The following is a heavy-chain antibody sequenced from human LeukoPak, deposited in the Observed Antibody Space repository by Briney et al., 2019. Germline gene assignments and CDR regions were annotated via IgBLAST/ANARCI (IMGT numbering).Heavy chain of an antibody. Sequence: EASVKVSCKASGHTFTGYYMHWVRQAPGQGLEWMGGIIPIFGTANYAQKFQGRVTITADESTSTAYMELSSLRSEDTAVYYCARVWFGESSYYFDYWGQGTLVTVSS. CDR3: ARVWFGESSYYFDY. D-gene: IGHD3-10*01. CDR1: GHTFTGYY. CDR2: IIPIFGTA. J-gene: IGHJ4*02. V-gene: IGHV1-69*13.